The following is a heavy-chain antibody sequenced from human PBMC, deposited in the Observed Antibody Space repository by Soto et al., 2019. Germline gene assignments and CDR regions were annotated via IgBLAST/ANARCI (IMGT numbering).Heavy chain of an antibody. J-gene: IGHJ4*02. CDR1: GFIFSNVW. Sequence: EVQLVESGGGLVKPGGSLRLSCAASGFIFSNVWMNLVRQAPGKGLECAGHIKSKTDSGTTDYAELVKGRSTISKDDSKNSLFRDMKNLQTEGSGVYYCATDILDYWGQGTLDTVSS. CDR2: IKSKTDSGTT. D-gene: IGHD2-21*01. CDR3: ATDILDY. V-gene: IGHV3-15*07.